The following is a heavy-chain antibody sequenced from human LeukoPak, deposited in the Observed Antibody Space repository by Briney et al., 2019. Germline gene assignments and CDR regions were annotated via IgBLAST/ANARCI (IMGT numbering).Heavy chain of an antibody. V-gene: IGHV4-39*01. CDR3: ARRYYAHFDY. CDR2: IYYSGST. Sequence: PSETLSLTCTVSGGSISSSSYYWGWIRQPPGKGLEWLGSIYYSGSTYYNPSLESRVTISVDTSKNRFSLKLSSVTAADTAVYYCARRYYAHFDYWGQGTLVTVSS. CDR1: GGSISSSSYY. J-gene: IGHJ4*02. D-gene: IGHD3-22*01.